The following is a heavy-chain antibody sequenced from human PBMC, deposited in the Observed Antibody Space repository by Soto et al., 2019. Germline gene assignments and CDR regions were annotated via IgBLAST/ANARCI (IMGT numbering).Heavy chain of an antibody. J-gene: IGHJ6*03. CDR2: IYYSGST. Sequence: SETLSLTCTVSGGSISSYYWSWARQPPGKGLEWIGYIYYSGSTNYNPSLKSRVTMSVDTSQIQFSLKLSSVTAADTAVYYCARGWGYTHYYYYMDVWGKGTTVTVSS. V-gene: IGHV4-59*01. D-gene: IGHD3-16*01. CDR3: ARGWGYTHYYYYMDV. CDR1: GGSISSYY.